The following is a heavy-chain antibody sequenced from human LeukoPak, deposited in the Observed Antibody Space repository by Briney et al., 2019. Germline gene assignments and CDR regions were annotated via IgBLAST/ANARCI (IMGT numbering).Heavy chain of an antibody. CDR3: ARDAGRYSGNWFDP. Sequence: PGGSLRLSCAASGFSFSNYCMSWVRQAPGKGLEWVANIKQDGSEKHYVDSVKGRFTISRDNAKNSLYLQMNSLRAEDTAVYYCARDAGRYSGNWFDPWGQGTLVTVSS. J-gene: IGHJ5*02. CDR1: GFSFSNYC. D-gene: IGHD1-1*01. V-gene: IGHV3-7*01. CDR2: IKQDGSEK.